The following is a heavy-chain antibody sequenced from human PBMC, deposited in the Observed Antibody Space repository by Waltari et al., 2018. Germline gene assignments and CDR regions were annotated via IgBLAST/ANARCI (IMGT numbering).Heavy chain of an antibody. V-gene: IGHV3-23*01. J-gene: IGHJ3*02. D-gene: IGHD3-10*01. CDR1: RFNFANLA. CDR2: ISGSGANT. Sequence: EVQLLESGGGLVPPGGSLRLSCVASRFNFANLAVSWIRQAPGKGLQWVSAISGSGANTYYVDSVKGRFTISRDNSKNILYLQMNSLRAEDTAVYYCAKDRQMYGSGLGAFDIWGQGTMVIVSS. CDR3: AKDRQMYGSGLGAFDI.